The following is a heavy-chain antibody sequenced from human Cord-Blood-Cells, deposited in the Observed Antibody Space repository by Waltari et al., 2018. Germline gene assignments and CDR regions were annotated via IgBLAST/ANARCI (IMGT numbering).Heavy chain of an antibody. CDR3: ARVPGYCSGGSCFDY. D-gene: IGHD2-15*01. V-gene: IGHV3-53*01. CDR2: IYSGGST. J-gene: IGHJ4*02. CDR1: GFTVRSHY. Sequence: EVQLVESGGGLIQPGGSLRLSCAASGFTVRSHYMSWVPQAPGKGLEWVSVIYSGGSTYYADSVKGRFTISRDNSKNTLYLQMNSLRAEDTAVYYCARVPGYCSGGSCFDYWGQGTLVTVSS.